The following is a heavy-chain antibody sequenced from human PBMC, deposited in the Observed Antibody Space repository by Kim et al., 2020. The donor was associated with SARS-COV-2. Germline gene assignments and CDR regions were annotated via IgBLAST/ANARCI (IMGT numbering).Heavy chain of an antibody. D-gene: IGHD2-21*02. CDR1: GYSFTSYW. CDR3: ARLFDCGGDCYPPYFDY. Sequence: GESLKISCKGSGYSFTSYWIGWVRQMPGKGLEWMGIIYPGDSDTRYSPSFQGQVTISADKSISTAYLQWSSLKASDTAMYYCARLFDCGGDCYPPYFDYWGQGTLVTVSS. CDR2: IYPGDSDT. V-gene: IGHV5-51*01. J-gene: IGHJ4*02.